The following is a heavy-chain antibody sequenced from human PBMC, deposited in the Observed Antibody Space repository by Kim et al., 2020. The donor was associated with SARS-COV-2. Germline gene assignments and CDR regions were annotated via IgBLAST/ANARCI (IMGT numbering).Heavy chain of an antibody. D-gene: IGHD2-21*02. CDR3: AGAYCGGDCYRPSRAFDI. V-gene: IGHV5-51*01. CDR2: IYPGDSDT. CDR1: GYSFTSYW. J-gene: IGHJ3*02. Sequence: GESLKISCKGSGYSFTSYWIGWVRQMPGKGLEWMGIIYPGDSDTRYSPSFQGQVTISADKSIRTAYLQWSSLKASDTAMYYCAGAYCGGDCYRPSRAFDIWGQGTMVTVSS.